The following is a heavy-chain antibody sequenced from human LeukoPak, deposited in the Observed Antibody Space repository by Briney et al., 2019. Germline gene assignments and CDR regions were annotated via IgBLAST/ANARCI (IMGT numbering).Heavy chain of an antibody. CDR3: ARVTEKQYLPFDS. J-gene: IGHJ4*02. V-gene: IGHV6-1*01. CDR2: TYYRSRWYN. Sequence: SQTLSLTCAISGDSVSSNSAAWNWIRQSPSRGLEWLGRTYYRSRWYNEYALSVKSRININPGTSKNQFSLQLNSVTPEDTAVYYCARVTEKQYLPFDSWGQGTLVTVSS. D-gene: IGHD6-19*01. CDR1: GDSVSSNSAA.